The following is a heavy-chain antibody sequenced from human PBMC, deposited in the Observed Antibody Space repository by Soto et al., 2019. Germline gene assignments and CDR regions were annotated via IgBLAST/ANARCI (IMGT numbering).Heavy chain of an antibody. CDR2: IKSKTDGGTT. D-gene: IGHD5-18*01. J-gene: IGHJ6*02. CDR1: GFTFRNAW. CDR3: TTVHGYSYTYYYGMDV. V-gene: IGHV3-15*01. Sequence: ESGGGLVKPGGSLRLSCAASGFTFRNAWMSWVRPAPGKGLEWVGRIKSKTDGGTTDYAAPVKGRFTISRDDSKNTLYLQMNSLKTEDTAVYYCTTVHGYSYTYYYGMDVWGQGTTVTVSS.